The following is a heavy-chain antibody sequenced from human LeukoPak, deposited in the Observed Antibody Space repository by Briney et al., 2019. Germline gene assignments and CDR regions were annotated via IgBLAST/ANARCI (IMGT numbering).Heavy chain of an antibody. CDR2: INHSGST. D-gene: IGHD4-11*01. Sequence: SETLSLTCAVYGGSFSGYYWSWIRQPPGKGLEWIGEINHSGSTNYNPSLKSRVTISVDTSKNQFSLKLSAVTAADTAVYYCARHPRLHKYNWFDPWGQGTLVTVSS. CDR1: GGSFSGYY. J-gene: IGHJ5*02. CDR3: ARHPRLHKYNWFDP. V-gene: IGHV4-34*01.